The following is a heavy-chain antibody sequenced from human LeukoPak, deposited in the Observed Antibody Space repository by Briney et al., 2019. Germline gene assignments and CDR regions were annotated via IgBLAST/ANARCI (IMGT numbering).Heavy chain of an antibody. Sequence: GGSLRLSCAASGFTFSSYAMSSGRQAPGKGLEWVSAISGSGGSTYYADSVKGRFTISRDKSKNTQSLQMSSLRAEDTAVYYCAKDDDWGRYKHWGQGTLVTVSS. J-gene: IGHJ1*01. CDR1: GFTFSSYA. CDR3: AKDDDWGRYKH. D-gene: IGHD3-16*01. V-gene: IGHV3-23*01. CDR2: ISGSGGST.